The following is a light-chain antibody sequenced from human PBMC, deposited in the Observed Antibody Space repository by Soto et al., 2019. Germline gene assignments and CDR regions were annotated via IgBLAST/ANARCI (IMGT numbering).Light chain of an antibody. Sequence: EIVLTQSPGTLSLSPGERATLSCRDSQSVSSYLAWYQQKPGQAPRLLIYDVSIRATGIPDRFSGSGSGTDFTLTISRLEPEDFAVYYCPQFGSSYTFGQGTKLEIK. CDR3: PQFGSSYT. J-gene: IGKJ2*01. V-gene: IGKV3-20*01. CDR1: QSVSSY. CDR2: DVS.